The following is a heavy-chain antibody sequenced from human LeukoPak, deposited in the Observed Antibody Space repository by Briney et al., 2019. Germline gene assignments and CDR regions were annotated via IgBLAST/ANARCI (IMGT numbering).Heavy chain of an antibody. V-gene: IGHV3-30*18. Sequence: GGSLRLSCAASGFTFSSYGMHWVRQAPGKGLEWVAVISYDGSNKYYADSVKGRFTISRDNSKNTLYLQMNSLRAEDTAVYYCAKDHDTAMVFYWGQGTLVTVSS. D-gene: IGHD5-18*01. CDR3: AKDHDTAMVFY. CDR1: GFTFSSYG. J-gene: IGHJ4*02. CDR2: ISYDGSNK.